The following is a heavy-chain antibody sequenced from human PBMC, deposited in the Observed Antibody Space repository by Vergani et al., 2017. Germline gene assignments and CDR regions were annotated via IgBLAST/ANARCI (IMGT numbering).Heavy chain of an antibody. V-gene: IGHV1-69*01. D-gene: IGHD1-26*01. Sequence: QVQLVQSGAEVKKPGSSVKVSCKASGGTFSSYAISWVRQAPGQGLEWMGGIIPIFGTANYAQKFQGRVTITADESTSTAYMELSSLRSEDTAVYYCARALRIYRLVGANICYFDYWGQGTLVTVSS. CDR3: ARALRIYRLVGANICYFDY. CDR2: IIPIFGTA. CDR1: GGTFSSYA. J-gene: IGHJ4*02.